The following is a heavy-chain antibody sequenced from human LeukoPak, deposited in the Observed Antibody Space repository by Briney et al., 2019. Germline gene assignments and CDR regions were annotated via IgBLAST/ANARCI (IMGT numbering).Heavy chain of an antibody. CDR2: IIPIFGTA. Sequence: SVKVSCKASGGTFSSYAISWVRQAPGQGLEWMGGIIPIFGTADYAQKFQGRVTITTDESTSTAYMELSSLRSEDTAVYYCARASVGCSSTSCYPLLGYWGQGTLVTVSS. CDR1: GGTFSSYA. D-gene: IGHD2-2*01. V-gene: IGHV1-69*05. CDR3: ARASVGCSSTSCYPLLGY. J-gene: IGHJ4*02.